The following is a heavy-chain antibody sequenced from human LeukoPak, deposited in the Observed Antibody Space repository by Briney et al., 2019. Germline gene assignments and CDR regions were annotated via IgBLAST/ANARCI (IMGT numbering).Heavy chain of an antibody. CDR3: ARVTGPCTDRPEANNWFDP. CDR2: INHSGST. CDR1: GGSFSGYY. J-gene: IGHJ5*02. Sequence: SETLSLTCAVYGGSFSGYYWSWIRQPPGKGLEWIGEINHSGSTNYNPSLKSRVTISVDTSKNQFSLKLSSVTAADTAVYYCARVTGPCTDRPEANNWFDPWGQGTLVTVSS. D-gene: IGHD2-8*01. V-gene: IGHV4-34*01.